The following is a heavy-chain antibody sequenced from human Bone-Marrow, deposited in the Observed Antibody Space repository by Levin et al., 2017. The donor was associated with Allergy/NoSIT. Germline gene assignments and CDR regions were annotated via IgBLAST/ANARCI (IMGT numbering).Heavy chain of an antibody. D-gene: IGHD2-15*01. CDR2: MNPNSGNT. J-gene: IGHJ4*02. Sequence: GESLKISCKASGYTFTSYDINWVRQATGQGLEWMGWMNPNSGNTGYAQKFQGRVTMTRNTSISTAYMELSSLRSEDTAVYYCARGFGGGSERGWFDYWGQGTLVTVSS. CDR3: ARGFGGGSERGWFDY. CDR1: GYTFTSYD. V-gene: IGHV1-8*01.